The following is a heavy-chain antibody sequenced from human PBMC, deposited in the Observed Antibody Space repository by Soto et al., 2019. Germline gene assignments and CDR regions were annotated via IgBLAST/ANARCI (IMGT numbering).Heavy chain of an antibody. Sequence: QVQLQESGPGLVKPSETLSLTCTVSGVSISGYFWSWIRQPPGKGLEWIGYIFYSGSTKYNPSLKRRTTTTTASYKHLPSMMLSSAAAAATAVYYCTRTITMVRGDASYTMDIWGQGTTVTVSS. D-gene: IGHD3-10*01. CDR3: TRTITMVRGDASYTMDI. CDR2: IFYSGST. J-gene: IGHJ6*02. V-gene: IGHV4-59*08. CDR1: GVSISGYF.